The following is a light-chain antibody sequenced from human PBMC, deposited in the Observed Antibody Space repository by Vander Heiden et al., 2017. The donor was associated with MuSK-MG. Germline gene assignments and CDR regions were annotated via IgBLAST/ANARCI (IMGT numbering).Light chain of an antibody. CDR1: QSVSRY. Sequence: DTLLTHYPAPLSSAPGERATLSCRASQSVSRYLAWYQQKPGQAPRLLIYDASNRATGIPARFSGSGSGTDFTLTISSLEPEDFAVYYCQQRSKWPPLTFGGGTKVEIK. CDR3: QQRSKWPPLT. J-gene: IGKJ4*01. V-gene: IGKV3-11*01. CDR2: DAS.